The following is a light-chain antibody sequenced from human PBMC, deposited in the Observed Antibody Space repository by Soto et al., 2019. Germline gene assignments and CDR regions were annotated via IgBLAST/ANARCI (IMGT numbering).Light chain of an antibody. J-gene: IGKJ1*01. CDR3: QQYNNWPRT. CDR1: QSVSSY. Sequence: EVVLTQSPATLPLSPGERATLSCGAGQSVSSYLEWYQQKPGQAPRLLIYGASTRATGIPARFSGSGSGTEFTLTISSLQSEDFEVYYCQQYNNWPRTFGQGTKVDIK. CDR2: GAS. V-gene: IGKV3-15*01.